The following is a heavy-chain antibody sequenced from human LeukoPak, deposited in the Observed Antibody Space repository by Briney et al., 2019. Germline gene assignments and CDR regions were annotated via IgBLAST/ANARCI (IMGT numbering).Heavy chain of an antibody. V-gene: IGHV3-33*01. Sequence: PGGSLRLSCAASGFAFNTYAMHWVRQAPGQGLEWVALIWHDGSHKFYSNSVRGQFTISRDNSKNTVSLQMNNLRPEDTAVYYCAREIFCSGRYPDFLGQGTLVTVSS. CDR2: IWHDGSHK. D-gene: IGHD3-10*02. CDR1: GFAFNTYA. CDR3: AREIFCSGRYPDF. J-gene: IGHJ4*02.